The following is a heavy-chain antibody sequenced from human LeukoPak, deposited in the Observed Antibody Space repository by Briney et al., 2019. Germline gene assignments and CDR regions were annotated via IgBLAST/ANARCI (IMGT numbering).Heavy chain of an antibody. D-gene: IGHD3-10*01. Sequence: SETLSLTCTVCGGSISSSSYYWGWIRQPPGKGLEWIGSIYYSGSTYYNPSLKSRVTISVDTSKNQFSLKLSSVTAADTAVYYCARVIRHDSGSGSYSHPFDNWGQGTPVTVSS. J-gene: IGHJ4*02. CDR2: IYYSGST. CDR3: ARVIRHDSGSGSYSHPFDN. V-gene: IGHV4-39*07. CDR1: GGSISSSSYY.